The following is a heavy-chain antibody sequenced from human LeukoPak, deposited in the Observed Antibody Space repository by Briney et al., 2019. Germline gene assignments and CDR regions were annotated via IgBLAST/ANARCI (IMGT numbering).Heavy chain of an antibody. CDR3: AKDYDSSGYYYPYDY. CDR2: ISYDGSNK. V-gene: IGHV3-30*18. J-gene: IGHJ4*02. D-gene: IGHD3-22*01. CDR1: GFTFSSYG. Sequence: GGSLRLSCAASGFTFSSYGMHWVRQAPGKGLGWVAVISYDGSNKYYADSVKGRFTISRDNSKNTLYLQMNSLRAEDTAVYYCAKDYDSSGYYYPYDYWGQGTLVTVSS.